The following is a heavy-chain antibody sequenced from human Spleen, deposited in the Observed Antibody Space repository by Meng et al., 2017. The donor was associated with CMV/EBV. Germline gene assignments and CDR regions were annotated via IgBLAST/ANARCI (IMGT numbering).Heavy chain of an antibody. CDR3: ASSSWDHN. Sequence: ASVKVSCKASGYSFTGYYIHWVRQAPGQGLEWMGWINPHSGVTDYAQKFQGRVTMTRDTSISTAYMELTRLTSDDTAVYYCASSSWDHNWGQGTLVTVSS. CDR2: INPHSGVT. D-gene: IGHD6-13*01. CDR1: GYSFTGYY. J-gene: IGHJ4*02. V-gene: IGHV1-2*02.